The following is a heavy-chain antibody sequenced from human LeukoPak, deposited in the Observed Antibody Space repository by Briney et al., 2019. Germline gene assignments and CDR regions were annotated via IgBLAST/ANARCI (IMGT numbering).Heavy chain of an antibody. D-gene: IGHD3-3*01. CDR3: AREGGFYRPLDY. CDR2: VHFDGRT. CDR1: GGSITTTNW. J-gene: IGHJ4*02. Sequence: SGTLSLTCGVSGGSITTTNWWAWVRQPPGKGLEWIGEVHFDGRTNYNPSLESRLTITGDRSENHTSLRLPSVTAADTAVYYCAREGGFYRPLDYSGQGTLVTVSS. V-gene: IGHV4-4*02.